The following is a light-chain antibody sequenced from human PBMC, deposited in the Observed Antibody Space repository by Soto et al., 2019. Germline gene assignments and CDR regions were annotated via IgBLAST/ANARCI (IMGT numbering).Light chain of an antibody. CDR2: KAS. V-gene: IGKV1-5*03. Sequence: DIQMTQSPSTLSSSVGDRVTITCRASQSISSWLAWYQQKPGKGLKLLIYKASSLESGVPARFSGSGSGTEFTLTISSMQPDDLATDYCQQYNSWTFGQGTKVDIK. CDR3: QQYNSWT. J-gene: IGKJ1*01. CDR1: QSISSW.